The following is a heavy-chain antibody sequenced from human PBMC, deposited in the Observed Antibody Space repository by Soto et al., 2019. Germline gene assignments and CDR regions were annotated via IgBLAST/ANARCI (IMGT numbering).Heavy chain of an antibody. CDR3: ARGPPYCSSTSCYAPGNDYYYYYYMDV. V-gene: IGHV1-69*02. Sequence: ASVKVSCKASGGTFSSYTISWVRQAPGQGLEWMGRIIPILGIANYAQKFQGRVTITADKSTSTAYMELSSLRSEDTAVYYCARGPPYCSSTSCYAPGNDYYYYYYMDVWGKGTTVTVSS. CDR1: GGTFSSYT. CDR2: IIPILGIA. J-gene: IGHJ6*03. D-gene: IGHD2-2*01.